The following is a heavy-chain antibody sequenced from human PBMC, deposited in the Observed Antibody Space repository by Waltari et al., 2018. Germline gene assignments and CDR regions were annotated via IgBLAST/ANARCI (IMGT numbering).Heavy chain of an antibody. D-gene: IGHD2-8*01. CDR1: GFTLRRQS. J-gene: IGHJ4*02. Sequence: QVQLVESGGGVVEPGRALIRSGTASGFTLRRQSMAWVRQAPGEGLQCVAVISSDGSGKYYADSVKGRFTVSRDNSMNIVSLDIDSLRVDDTAVYYCAREMALDSHAYDFWGQGTLVTVSS. CDR3: AREMALDSHAYDF. V-gene: IGHV3-30-3*01. CDR2: ISSDGSGK.